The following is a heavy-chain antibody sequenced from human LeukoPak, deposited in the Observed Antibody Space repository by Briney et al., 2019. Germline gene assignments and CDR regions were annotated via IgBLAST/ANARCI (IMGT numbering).Heavy chain of an antibody. D-gene: IGHD3-10*01. CDR3: ARHPDYGSGIYPPLSDY. V-gene: IGHV3-21*01. J-gene: IGHJ4*02. CDR2: TSSGSRYI. Sequence: GGSLRLSCAASGFTFSTYSMNWVRQAPGKGLEWVSSTSSGSRYIYYADSVKGRFTISRDNAKNSLYLQMNSLRAEDTAVYYCARHPDYGSGIYPPLSDYWGQGTLVTVSS. CDR1: GFTFSTYS.